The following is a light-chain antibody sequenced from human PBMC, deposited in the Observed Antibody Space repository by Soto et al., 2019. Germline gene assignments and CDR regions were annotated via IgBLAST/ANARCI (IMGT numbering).Light chain of an antibody. CDR1: QSFRGL. V-gene: IGKV3-11*01. CDR2: DAS. CDR3: QQSYSNFPIT. J-gene: IGKJ3*01. Sequence: RSWLPGERATLSCRASQSFRGLLAWYQQKPGQAPRLLIYDASNRATGIPARFSGSGSGTDFTLTISSLQPEDFATYYCQQSYSNFPITFGPGTKVDNK.